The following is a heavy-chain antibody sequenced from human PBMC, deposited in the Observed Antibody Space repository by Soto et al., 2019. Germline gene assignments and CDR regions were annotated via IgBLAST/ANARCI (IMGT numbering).Heavy chain of an antibody. CDR3: AQSYGDYVQWDY. Sequence: FGPTLVKPTQTLTLTCTFSGFSLSTSGVGVGWIRQPPGKALEWLALIYWDDDKRYSPSLKSRLTITKDTSKNQVVLTMTNMDPVDTATYYCAQSYGDYVQWDYWGQGTLVTVSS. J-gene: IGHJ4*02. D-gene: IGHD4-17*01. CDR2: IYWDDDK. V-gene: IGHV2-5*02. CDR1: GFSLSTSGVG.